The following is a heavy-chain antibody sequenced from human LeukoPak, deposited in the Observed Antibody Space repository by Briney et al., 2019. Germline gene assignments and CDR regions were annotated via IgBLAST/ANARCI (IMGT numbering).Heavy chain of an antibody. CDR1: GYTFSDYF. D-gene: IGHD3-22*01. V-gene: IGHV1-2*02. J-gene: IGHJ4*02. Sequence: ASVKVSCKASGYTFSDYFMHWVRQAPGQGLEWMGWINPNSGGTKYAQKFQGRVTMTRDTSISTAYMELSRLRSDDTAVYYCARQSYYDSSGNSYAFGYWGQGTLVTVSS. CDR2: INPNSGGT. CDR3: ARQSYYDSSGNSYAFGY.